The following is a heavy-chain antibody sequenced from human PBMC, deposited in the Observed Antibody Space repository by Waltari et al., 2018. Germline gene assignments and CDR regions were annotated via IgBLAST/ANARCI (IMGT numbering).Heavy chain of an antibody. V-gene: IGHV1-69*12. CDR3: ALVQGHYYYYYMDV. J-gene: IGHJ6*03. D-gene: IGHD6-13*01. Sequence: QVQLVQSGAEVKKPASSVKVSCKASGGTFRTYAIRWVRQSPGHGPEWMGGIIPIFGTANYAQKLQGRVTITADESTSTAYMELSSLRSEDTAVYYCALVQGHYYYYYMDVWGKGTTVTVSS. CDR1: GGTFRTYA. CDR2: IIPIFGTA.